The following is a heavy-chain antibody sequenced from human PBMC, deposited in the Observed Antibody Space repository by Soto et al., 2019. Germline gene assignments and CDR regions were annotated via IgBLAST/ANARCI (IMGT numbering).Heavy chain of an antibody. D-gene: IGHD2-8*01. V-gene: IGHV3-15*01. CDR3: TTGTNPGYYYYYMDV. CDR2: IKSKTDGGTT. Sequence: PGGSLRLSCAASGFTFSNAWMSWVRQAPGKGLEWVGRIKSKTDGGTTDYAAPVKGRFTISRDDSKNTLYLQMYSLKTEDTAVYYCTTGTNPGYYYYYMDVWGKGTTVTVSS. J-gene: IGHJ6*03. CDR1: GFTFSNAW.